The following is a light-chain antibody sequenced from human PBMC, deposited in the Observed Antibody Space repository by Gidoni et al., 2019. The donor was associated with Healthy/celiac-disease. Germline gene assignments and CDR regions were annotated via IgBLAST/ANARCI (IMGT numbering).Light chain of an antibody. V-gene: IGLV1-40*01. CDR2: GNS. CDR3: QSYDSSLSVNWV. Sequence: QSVLTQPPSVSGAPGQRVTISCTGSSSNIGAGYDVHWYQQLPGTAPKLLIYGNSNRPSGVLDRFSGSKSGTSASLAITGLQAEDEADYYCQSYDSSLSVNWVFGGGTKLTVL. CDR1: SSNIGAGYD. J-gene: IGLJ3*02.